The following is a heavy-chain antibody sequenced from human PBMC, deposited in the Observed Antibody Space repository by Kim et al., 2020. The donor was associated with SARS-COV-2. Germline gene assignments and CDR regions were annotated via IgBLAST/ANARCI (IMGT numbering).Heavy chain of an antibody. CDR2: IKQDGSEK. CDR1: GFTFSSYW. Sequence: GGSLRLSCAASGFTFSSYWMSWVRQAPGKGLEWVANIKQDGSEKYYVDSVKGRFTISRDNAKNSLYLQMNSLRAEDTAVYYCARGGPVVRGPPLYGMDVWGQGTTVTVSS. V-gene: IGHV3-7*01. J-gene: IGHJ6*02. CDR3: ARGGPVVRGPPLYGMDV. D-gene: IGHD3-10*01.